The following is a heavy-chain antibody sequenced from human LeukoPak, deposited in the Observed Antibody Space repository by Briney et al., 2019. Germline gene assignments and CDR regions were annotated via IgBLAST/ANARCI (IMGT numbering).Heavy chain of an antibody. D-gene: IGHD3-16*01. V-gene: IGHV3-30*18. Sequence: GGSLRLSCVASEFTFRSYDMHWVRQAPGKGLEWVAVISYDGSNKDYADSVKGRFTISIDNTKNTLFLQMNSLRAEDTAVYYCAKEVRGDAFDIWGQGTMVTVSS. CDR3: AKEVRGDAFDI. CDR1: EFTFRSYD. CDR2: ISYDGSNK. J-gene: IGHJ3*02.